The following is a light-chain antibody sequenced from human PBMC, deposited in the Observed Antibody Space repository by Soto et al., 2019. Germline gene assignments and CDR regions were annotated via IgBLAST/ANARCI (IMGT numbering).Light chain of an antibody. CDR3: QQYNNWPLT. J-gene: IGKJ4*01. CDR1: QSVDND. V-gene: IGKV3D-15*01. Sequence: EIVMTQSPATLSVSPGDRATLSCSASQSVDNDLAWYQQKPGQPPRLLIYDASTRATGIPARFSGSQSGTEFTLTISSLLSEDFAVDFCQQYNNWPLTFVGGTKVE. CDR2: DAS.